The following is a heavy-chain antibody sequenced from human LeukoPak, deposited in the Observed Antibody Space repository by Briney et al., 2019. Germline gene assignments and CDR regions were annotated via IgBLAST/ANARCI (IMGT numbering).Heavy chain of an antibody. V-gene: IGHV3-15*01. D-gene: IGHD5-12*01. CDR2: IKSKTDGGTT. J-gene: IGHJ4*02. CDR1: GFTFSNTW. Sequence: PGGSLRLSCAASGFTFSNTWMSWVRQAPGKGLEWVGRIKSKTDGGTTDYAAPVKGRFIISRDDSKNTLYLQMNSLKTDDTAVYYCTTDGYSGHEGLYDYWGQGTLVTVSS. CDR3: TTDGYSGHEGLYDY.